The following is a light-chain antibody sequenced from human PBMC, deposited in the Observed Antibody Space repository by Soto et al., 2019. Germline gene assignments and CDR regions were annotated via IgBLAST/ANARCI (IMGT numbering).Light chain of an antibody. CDR2: DAS. V-gene: IGKV3-11*01. Sequence: EIVLTQSPATLSLSPGERATLYCRASQSVSSYLALYQQKPGQAPRLLIYDASNRATGIPARFSGSGSGTDFTLTISSLEPEDFAVYYCQQRSNWPRTFGQGTKVDIK. CDR1: QSVSSY. J-gene: IGKJ1*01. CDR3: QQRSNWPRT.